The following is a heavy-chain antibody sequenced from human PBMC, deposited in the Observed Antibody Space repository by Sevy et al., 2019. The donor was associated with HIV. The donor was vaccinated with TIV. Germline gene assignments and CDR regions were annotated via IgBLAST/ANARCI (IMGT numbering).Heavy chain of an antibody. CDR2: IYYSGST. D-gene: IGHD3-10*01. V-gene: IGHV4-59*01. CDR3: ARGYYGSGSYYYYYGMDV. J-gene: IGHJ6*02. CDR1: GGSISSYY. Sequence: SETLSLTCTVSGGSISSYYWSWIRQPPGKGLEWIGYIYYSGSTNYNPSLQSRVTISVDTSKNQFSLKLSSVTAADTAVYYCARGYYGSGSYYYYYGMDVWGQGTTVTVSS.